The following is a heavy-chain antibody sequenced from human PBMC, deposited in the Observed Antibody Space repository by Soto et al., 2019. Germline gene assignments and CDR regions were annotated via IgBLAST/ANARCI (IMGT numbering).Heavy chain of an antibody. Sequence: EVQVVQSGAEVKKPGESLKISCKVSGYNFNNYWIAWVRQMPGKGLEWMGIIHPSKSATRYSPSFEGQVTISADESISTAYLQWSSLKASDTAMYYCARDLDYGGNSENFDIWGQGTMVTVSS. CDR3: ARDLDYGGNSENFDI. J-gene: IGHJ3*02. D-gene: IGHD4-17*01. V-gene: IGHV5-51*03. CDR2: IHPSKSAT. CDR1: GYNFNNYW.